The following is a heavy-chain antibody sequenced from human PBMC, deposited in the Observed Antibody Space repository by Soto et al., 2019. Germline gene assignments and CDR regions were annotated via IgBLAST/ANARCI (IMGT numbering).Heavy chain of an antibody. CDR3: ARAEGYCSSTSCSRRYYYYYGMDV. CDR1: GGTFSSYA. CDR2: IIPIFGTA. D-gene: IGHD2-2*01. J-gene: IGHJ6*02. V-gene: IGHV1-69*13. Sequence: GASVKVSCKASGGTFSSYAISWVRPAPGQELEWMGGIIPIFGTANYAQKCQGRVTITADESTSTAYMELSSLRSEDTALYYCARAEGYCSSTSCSRRYYYYYGMDVWGQGTTVTVSS.